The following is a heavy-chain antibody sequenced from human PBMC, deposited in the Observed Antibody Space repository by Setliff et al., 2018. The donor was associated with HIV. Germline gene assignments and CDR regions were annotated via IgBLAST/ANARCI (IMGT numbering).Heavy chain of an antibody. J-gene: IGHJ4*02. V-gene: IGHV4-61*02. Sequence: SETLSLTCIVSGGSISSGSYYWSWIRQPAGKGLEWIGRIYTSGRTNHNPSLKSRVTISVDTSKNQFSLKLSSVTAADTAVYYCARAPFYYGSGSYQTFDYWGQGTLVTVSS. D-gene: IGHD3-10*01. CDR3: ARAPFYYGSGSYQTFDY. CDR1: GGSISSGSYY. CDR2: IYTSGRT.